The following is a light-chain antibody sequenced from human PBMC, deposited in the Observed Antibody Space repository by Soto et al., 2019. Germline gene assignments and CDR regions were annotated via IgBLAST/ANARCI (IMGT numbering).Light chain of an antibody. V-gene: IGLV2-11*01. CDR2: DVS. CDR3: CSYAGSYTHYV. CDR1: SSDAGGYNY. J-gene: IGLJ1*01. Sequence: QSALTQPRSVSGSPGQSITISCTGTSSDAGGYNYVSWYRQHPGKAPKLMIYDVSKRPSGVPDRFSGSKSGNTASLTISGLQAEDEADYYCCSYAGSYTHYVFGTGTKVTVL.